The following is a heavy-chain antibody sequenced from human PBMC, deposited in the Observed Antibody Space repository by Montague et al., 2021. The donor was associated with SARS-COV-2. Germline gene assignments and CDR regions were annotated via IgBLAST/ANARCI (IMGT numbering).Heavy chain of an antibody. CDR2: INHRGST. D-gene: IGHD3-3*01. J-gene: IGHJ3*02. CDR1: GGSFSGYY. Sequence: SETLSLTCAVYGGSFSGYYWSWIRQPPGKGLEWIGEINHRGSTNYNPSLKSRVIISVDTSKNQFSLKLSSVTAADTAVYYCARGTGPRSIMLFVVIISEHVFDIWGQGTMVTVSS. CDR3: ARGTGPRSIMLFVVIISEHVFDI. V-gene: IGHV4-34*01.